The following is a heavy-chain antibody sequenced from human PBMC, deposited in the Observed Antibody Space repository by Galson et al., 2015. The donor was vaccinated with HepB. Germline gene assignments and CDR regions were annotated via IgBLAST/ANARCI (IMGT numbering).Heavy chain of an antibody. CDR2: ISSSSSYT. CDR1: GFTFSDYY. D-gene: IGHD2-2*01. V-gene: IGHV3-11*06. CDR3: ARWQDIVVVPAAMDDAFDI. Sequence: SLRLSCAASGFTFSDYYMSWIRQAPGKGLEWVSYISSSSSYTNYADSVKGRFTISRDNAKNSLYLQMNSLRAEDTAVYYCARWQDIVVVPAAMDDAFDIWGQGTMVTVSS. J-gene: IGHJ3*02.